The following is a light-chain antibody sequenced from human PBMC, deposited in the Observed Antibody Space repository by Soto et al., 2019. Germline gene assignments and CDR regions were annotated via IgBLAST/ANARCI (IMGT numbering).Light chain of an antibody. CDR2: DAS. CDR3: QHYNSYSEA. J-gene: IGKJ1*01. Sequence: DIQMTQSPSSLSASVGGRVTITCQASQDISNYLNWYQQKPGKAPKLLIYDASNLETGVPSRLSGSGSGTDFTFTISSLQPDDFATYYCQHYNSYSEAFGQGTKVDIK. CDR1: QDISNY. V-gene: IGKV1-33*01.